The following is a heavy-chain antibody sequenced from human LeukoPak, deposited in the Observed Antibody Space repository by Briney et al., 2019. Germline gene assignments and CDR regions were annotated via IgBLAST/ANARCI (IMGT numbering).Heavy chain of an antibody. J-gene: IGHJ4*02. Sequence: GGSLRLSCAASGFTFSSYEMNWVRQAPGKGLEWVSYISSSGSTIYYADSVKGRFTISRDNAKNSLYLQMNSLRAEDTAVYYCARQTYDFWSGYYKYYFDHWGQGTLVTVSS. CDR2: ISSSGSTI. CDR1: GFTFSSYE. D-gene: IGHD3-3*01. CDR3: ARQTYDFWSGYYKYYFDH. V-gene: IGHV3-48*03.